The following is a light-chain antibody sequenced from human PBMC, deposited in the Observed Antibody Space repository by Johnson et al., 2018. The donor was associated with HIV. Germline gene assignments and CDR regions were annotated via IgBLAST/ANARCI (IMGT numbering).Light chain of an antibody. Sequence: QSVLTQPPSVSAAPGQKVTISCSGSSSNIVNNYVSWYQQLPGTAPKLLIYENNKRPSGIPDRFSGSKSGTSATLGITGLQTGDEADYYCGTWDSSLSALYVSGTGTKVTVL. CDR2: ENN. CDR1: SSNIVNNY. J-gene: IGLJ1*01. V-gene: IGLV1-51*02. CDR3: GTWDSSLSALYV.